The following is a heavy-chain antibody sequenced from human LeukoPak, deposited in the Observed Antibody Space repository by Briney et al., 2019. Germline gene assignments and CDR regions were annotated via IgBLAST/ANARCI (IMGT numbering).Heavy chain of an antibody. V-gene: IGHV6-1*01. D-gene: IGHD6-19*01. Sequence: SQTLSLTCAISGDSVSSNSAAWNWIRQSPSRGLEWLGRTYYRSKWYNDYAVSVKSRMTINPDTSKNRFSLQLNSVTPEDTAVYYCARESSVAGMFPPGMDVWGQGTTVTVSS. CDR3: ARESSVAGMFPPGMDV. CDR1: GDSVSSNSAA. J-gene: IGHJ6*02. CDR2: TYYRSKWYN.